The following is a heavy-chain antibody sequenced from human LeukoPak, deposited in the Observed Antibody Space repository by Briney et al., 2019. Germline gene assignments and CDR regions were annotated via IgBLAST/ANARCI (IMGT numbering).Heavy chain of an antibody. CDR1: GYTFTSYD. CDR2: MNPNSGNT. CDR3: ARGMGSSSWYWDAFDI. Sequence: ASVKVSCKASGYTFTSYDINWVRQATGQGLEWMGWMNPNSGNTGYAQKFQGRVTITRNTSIITAYMELSSLRSEDTAVYYCARGMGSSSWYWDAFDIWGQGTMVTVSS. V-gene: IGHV1-8*03. D-gene: IGHD6-13*01. J-gene: IGHJ3*02.